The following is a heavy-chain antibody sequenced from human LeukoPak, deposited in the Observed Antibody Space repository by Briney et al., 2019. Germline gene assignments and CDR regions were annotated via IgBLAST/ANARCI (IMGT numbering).Heavy chain of an antibody. CDR3: ARGRGPITIFGRFMDV. J-gene: IGHJ6*03. CDR2: INHSGST. D-gene: IGHD3-3*01. CDR1: GGSFSGYY. Sequence: SETLSLTCAVYGGSFSGYYWSWIRQPPGKGLEWIGEINHSGSTNYNPSLKSRVTISVDTSKNQFSLKLSSVTAADTAVYYCARGRGPITIFGRFMDVWGKGTTVTVSS. V-gene: IGHV4-34*01.